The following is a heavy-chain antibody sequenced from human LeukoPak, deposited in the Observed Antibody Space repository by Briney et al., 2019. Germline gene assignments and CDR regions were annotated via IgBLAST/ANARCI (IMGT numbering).Heavy chain of an antibody. CDR2: MNPNSGNT. Sequence: ASVKVSCKASGYTFTSYDINSVRQATGQGLEWMGWMNPNSGNTGYAQKFQGRVTMTRNTSISTAYMELSSLRSEDTAVYYCASMVRDSSGWFGFDYWGQGTLVTVSS. V-gene: IGHV1-8*01. J-gene: IGHJ4*02. CDR3: ASMVRDSSGWFGFDY. D-gene: IGHD6-19*01. CDR1: GYTFTSYD.